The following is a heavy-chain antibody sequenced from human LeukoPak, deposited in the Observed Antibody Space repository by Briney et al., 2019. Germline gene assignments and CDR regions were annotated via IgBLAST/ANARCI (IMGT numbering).Heavy chain of an antibody. Sequence: PGGSLRLSCAASGFTFSSYAMHWVRQAPGKGLEWVAVISYDGSNKFYADSVKGRFTISRDYSKNTLYLQMNTLRAEDTAVYYCAKENPVGGTNYFDYWGQGTLVTVSS. D-gene: IGHD1-26*01. CDR2: ISYDGSNK. CDR3: AKENPVGGTNYFDY. CDR1: GFTFSSYA. J-gene: IGHJ4*02. V-gene: IGHV3-30*04.